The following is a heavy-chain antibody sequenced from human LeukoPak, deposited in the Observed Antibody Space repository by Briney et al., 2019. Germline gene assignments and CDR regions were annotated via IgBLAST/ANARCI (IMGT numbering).Heavy chain of an antibody. V-gene: IGHV3-23*01. CDR2: ISTRGGGT. Sequence: TGGSLRLSCAASGFTFSSYSINWVRQPPGKGLEWVSTISTRGGGTYYAGSVRGRCTVSRDNSKNTLYLQMNSLGAEDTAIYFCAKVSSSRSWGHFDYWGQGTLATVSS. CDR3: AKVSSSRSWGHFDY. CDR1: GFTFSSYS. D-gene: IGHD6-13*01. J-gene: IGHJ4*02.